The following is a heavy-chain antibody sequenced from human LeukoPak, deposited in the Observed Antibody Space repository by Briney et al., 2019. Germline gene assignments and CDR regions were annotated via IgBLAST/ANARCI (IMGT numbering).Heavy chain of an antibody. Sequence: ASVKVSCKASGYTFTTYYIHWVRQAPGQVLEWVGIINPNGGSTNYAQKLQGRVTMTRDTSTSTVYMELSSLGSEDTAVYYCTRDKGGSYSDYWGQGTLVTVSS. CDR3: TRDKGGSYSDY. V-gene: IGHV1-46*01. D-gene: IGHD2-15*01. CDR1: GYTFTTYY. J-gene: IGHJ4*02. CDR2: INPNGGST.